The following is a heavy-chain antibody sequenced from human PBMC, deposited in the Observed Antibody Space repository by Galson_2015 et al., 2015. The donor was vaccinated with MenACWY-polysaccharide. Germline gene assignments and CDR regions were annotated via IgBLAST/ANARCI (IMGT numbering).Heavy chain of an antibody. CDR1: GFTFSDYY. V-gene: IGHV3-72*01. D-gene: IGHD1-1*01. Sequence: SLRLSCAASGFTFSDYYMDWVRQAPRKGLEWVARVRDKPHSYTTEYAASVKGRFTVSRDDSKNSLYLQMNSLKTDDTAVYYCSRGLNGNDRPLGFGPWGQGTLVTVPS. J-gene: IGHJ5*02. CDR2: VRDKPHSYTT. CDR3: SRGLNGNDRPLGFGP.